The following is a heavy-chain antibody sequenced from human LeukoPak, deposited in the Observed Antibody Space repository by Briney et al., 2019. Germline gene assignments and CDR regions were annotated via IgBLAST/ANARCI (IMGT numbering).Heavy chain of an antibody. Sequence: AESLRLSCAASGFTFSTYWMHWVRQDPGKGLVWVSRIRPEGTTTAYADSVKGRFTISRDNANNTLFLQMNSLSAEDTAVYYRARDLDWTLFDYWGQGTLVTVSS. V-gene: IGHV3-74*03. CDR3: ARDLDWTLFDY. CDR2: IRPEGTTT. D-gene: IGHD3-9*01. J-gene: IGHJ4*02. CDR1: GFTFSTYW.